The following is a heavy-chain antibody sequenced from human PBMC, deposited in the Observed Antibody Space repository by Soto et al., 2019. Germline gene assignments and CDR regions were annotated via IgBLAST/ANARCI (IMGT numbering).Heavy chain of an antibody. D-gene: IGHD3-10*01. V-gene: IGHV3-33*01. CDR1: GFSFSTYG. CDR3: ARDEGLGVNYYYYGMDV. CDR2: IWYDGSNK. Sequence: GSLRLSCAASGFSFSTYGMHWVRQAPGKGLEWVAAIWYDGSNKYYADSVKGRFTISRDNSKNTLYLQMNSLRAEDTAVYYCARDEGLGVNYYYYGMDVWGQGTTVTV. J-gene: IGHJ6*02.